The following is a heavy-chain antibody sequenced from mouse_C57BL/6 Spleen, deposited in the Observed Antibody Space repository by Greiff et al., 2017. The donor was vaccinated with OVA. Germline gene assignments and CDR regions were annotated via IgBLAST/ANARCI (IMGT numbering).Heavy chain of an antibody. CDR1: GYTFTSYG. J-gene: IGHJ4*01. Sequence: VQLQQSGAELARPGASVKLSCKASGYTFTSYGISWVKQRTGQGLEWIGEIYPRSGNTYYNEKFKGKATLTADKSSSTAYMELRSLTSEDSAVYFCARGAITTVPNYYAMDDWGQGTSVTVSS. V-gene: IGHV1-81*01. CDR2: IYPRSGNT. D-gene: IGHD1-1*01. CDR3: ARGAITTVPNYYAMDD.